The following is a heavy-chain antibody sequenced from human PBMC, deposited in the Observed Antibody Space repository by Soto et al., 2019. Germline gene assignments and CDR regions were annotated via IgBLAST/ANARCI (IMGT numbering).Heavy chain of an antibody. Sequence: EVQLVESGGGLVQPGGSLRLSCAASGFTVSSNYMSWVRQAPGKGLAWVSVIYSGGSTYYADSVKGRFTISRHNSKNTLYLQMNSLRAEDTAVYYCARGKGSNFDYYYYYMDVWGKGTTVTVSS. CDR2: IYSGGST. V-gene: IGHV3-53*04. CDR3: ARGKGSNFDYYYYYMDV. J-gene: IGHJ6*03. CDR1: GFTVSSNY. D-gene: IGHD3-10*01.